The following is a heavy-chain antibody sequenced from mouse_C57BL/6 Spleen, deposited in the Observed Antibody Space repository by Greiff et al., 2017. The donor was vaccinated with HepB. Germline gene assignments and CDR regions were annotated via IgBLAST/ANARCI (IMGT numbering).Heavy chain of an antibody. V-gene: IGHV14-3*01. CDR2: IDPANGNT. CDR1: GFNIKNTY. Sequence: VQLQQSVAELVRPGASVKLSCTASGFNIKNTYMHWVKQRPEQGLEWIGRIDPANGNTKYAPKFQGKATITADTSSTTAYLQLSSLTSEDTAIYYCARFITTVVATQRYFDVWGTGTTVTVSS. J-gene: IGHJ1*03. CDR3: ARFITTVVATQRYFDV. D-gene: IGHD1-1*01.